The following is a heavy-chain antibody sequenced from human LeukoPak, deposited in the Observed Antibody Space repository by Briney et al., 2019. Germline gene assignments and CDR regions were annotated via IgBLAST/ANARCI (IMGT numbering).Heavy chain of an antibody. D-gene: IGHD6-13*01. V-gene: IGHV1-18*01. CDR3: ARPEDSSSWYPYYYYGMDV. J-gene: IGHJ6*02. CDR1: GYTFTSYG. Sequence: ASVKVSCKASGYTFTSYGISWVRQAPGQGLEWMGWISAYNGNTNYAQKLQGRVTMTTDTSTSTAYMELRSLRSDDTAVYYCARPEDSSSWYPYYYYGMDVWGQGTTVTVSS. CDR2: ISAYNGNT.